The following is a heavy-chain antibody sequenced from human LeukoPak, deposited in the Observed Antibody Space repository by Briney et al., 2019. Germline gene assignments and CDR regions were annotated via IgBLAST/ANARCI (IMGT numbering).Heavy chain of an antibody. Sequence: SETLSLTCTVSGGSISSSSYYWGWIRQPPGKGLEWIGSIYYSGSTYCNPSLKSRVTISVDTSKNQFSLKLSSVTAADTAVYYCARHRSDIVVVPAAVDYWGQGTLVTVSS. D-gene: IGHD2-2*01. CDR1: GGSISSSSYY. J-gene: IGHJ4*02. V-gene: IGHV4-39*01. CDR3: ARHRSDIVVVPAAVDY. CDR2: IYYSGST.